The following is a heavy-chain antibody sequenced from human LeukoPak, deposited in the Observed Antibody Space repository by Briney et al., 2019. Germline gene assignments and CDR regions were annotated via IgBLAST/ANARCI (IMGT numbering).Heavy chain of an antibody. CDR1: GGTFSSYA. V-gene: IGHV1-69*04. D-gene: IGHD6-19*01. J-gene: IGHJ4*02. Sequence: SVKVSCKASGGTFSSYAISWVRQAPGQGLEWMGRIIPILGIANYAQKFQGRVTITADKSTSTAYMELSSLRSEDTAVYYCARGGVAGPIDYWGQGTLVTVSS. CDR3: ARGGVAGPIDY. CDR2: IIPILGIA.